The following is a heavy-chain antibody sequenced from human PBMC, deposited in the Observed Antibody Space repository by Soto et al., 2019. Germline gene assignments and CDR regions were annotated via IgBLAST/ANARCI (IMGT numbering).Heavy chain of an antibody. Sequence: VESGGGLVQPGGSLRLSCAASGFAFSSFWMSWVRQAPGKGLEWVANIKEDGSEKHYVDSVKGRFTISRDNAKNSLYLQMNSLRGEDAAVYYCSRHETSLYYAMDVWGQGTPVTVSS. CDR3: SRHETSLYYAMDV. CDR2: IKEDGSEK. V-gene: IGHV3-7*01. CDR1: GFAFSSFW. J-gene: IGHJ6*02.